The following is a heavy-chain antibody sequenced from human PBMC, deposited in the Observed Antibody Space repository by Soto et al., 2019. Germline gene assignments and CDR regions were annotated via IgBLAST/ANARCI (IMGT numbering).Heavy chain of an antibody. CDR2: IYESGMT. CDR1: GHSMNSW. CDR3: ARTVTYYIGD. V-gene: IGHV4-4*02. J-gene: IGHJ4*02. Sequence: QVQLQESGPGLMKPSGTLSLTCAVSGHSMNSWWSWVRQPPGKGLEWIGEIYESGMTYYNPSLQSRVTISLDKSRNQFSLRLTSVTAADTAFYYCARTVTYYIGDWCQGTLVTVSS. D-gene: IGHD2-21*02.